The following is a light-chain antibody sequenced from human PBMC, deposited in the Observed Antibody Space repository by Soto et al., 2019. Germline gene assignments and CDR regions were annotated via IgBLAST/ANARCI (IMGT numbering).Light chain of an antibody. CDR1: SSDVGNYNY. J-gene: IGLJ1*01. V-gene: IGLV2-14*01. CDR2: NVN. Sequence: QSVLTQSASVSGSPGQSITISCTGTSSDVGNYNYVSWYQQHPGEVPKLIIFNVNNRPSGVSNRFSGSKSGNTASLTISGLQADDEADYYCSSFTSITTYVFGTGPKVTVL. CDR3: SSFTSITTYV.